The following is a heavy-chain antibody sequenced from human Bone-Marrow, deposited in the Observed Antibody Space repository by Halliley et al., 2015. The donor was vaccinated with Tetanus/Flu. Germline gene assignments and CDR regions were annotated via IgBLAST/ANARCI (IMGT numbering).Heavy chain of an antibody. CDR1: GGSISSYY. D-gene: IGHD3-10*01. Sequence: TLSLTCTLSGGSISSYYWSWIRQPPGKSLEWIGYVYYTGHTNYSPSLKSRVTISVDTSENHFSLHLSSVTAADTAVYYCARHMIRGVINWHFDLWGPGALVTVS. J-gene: IGHJ2*01. CDR2: VYYTGHT. CDR3: ARHMIRGVINWHFDL. V-gene: IGHV4-59*01.